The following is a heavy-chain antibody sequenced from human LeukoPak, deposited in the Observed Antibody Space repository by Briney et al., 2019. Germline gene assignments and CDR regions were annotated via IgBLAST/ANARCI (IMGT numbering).Heavy chain of an antibody. D-gene: IGHD3-16*01. J-gene: IGHJ6*02. CDR1: GFTVSDSW. V-gene: IGHV3-7*01. CDR3: ATYTHWVAGDV. Sequence: GRSLRLSCAASGFTVSDSWMSWVRQAPGRGLEWVANMNEDGSAKGYVDSVKGRFTISRDNARNSLYLQMSSLRPEDTAVYYCATYTHWVAGDVWGQGTTVTVSS. CDR2: MNEDGSAK.